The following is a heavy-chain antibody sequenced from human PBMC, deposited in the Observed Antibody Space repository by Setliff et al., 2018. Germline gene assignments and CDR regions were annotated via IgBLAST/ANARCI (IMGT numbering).Heavy chain of an antibody. J-gene: IGHJ4*02. CDR3: ARGPSPAHCGGDCYHSDY. CDR2: IIPMLGTP. Sequence: SVKVSCKASGGTFISNAISWVRQAPGQGLEWMGGIIPMLGTPNYAQKFQGRVTIIADKSTSTAYMELSSLRSEDTAVYYFARGPSPAHCGGDCYHSDYWGQGTLVTVSS. CDR1: GGTFISNA. V-gene: IGHV1-69*10. D-gene: IGHD2-21*02.